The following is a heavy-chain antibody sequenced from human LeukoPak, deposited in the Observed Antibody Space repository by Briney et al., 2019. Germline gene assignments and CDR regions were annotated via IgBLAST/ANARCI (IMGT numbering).Heavy chain of an antibody. CDR3: AKGRYYYDSSGYYYMDY. J-gene: IGHJ4*02. Sequence: AGGSLRLSCAASGFTFSSYGMHWVRQAPGKGLEWVAVISYDGSNKYYADSVKGRFTISRDNSKNTLYLQMNSLRAEDTAVYYCAKGRYYYDSSGYYYMDYWGQGTLVTVSS. D-gene: IGHD3-22*01. V-gene: IGHV3-30*18. CDR1: GFTFSSYG. CDR2: ISYDGSNK.